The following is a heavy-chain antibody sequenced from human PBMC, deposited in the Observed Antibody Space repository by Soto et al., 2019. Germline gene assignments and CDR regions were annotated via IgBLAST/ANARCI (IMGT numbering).Heavy chain of an antibody. CDR3: ARDRGYYFDY. CDR1: GGSISSGHNY. CDR2: MYYSGKT. D-gene: IGHD3-10*01. V-gene: IGHV4-30-4*01. J-gene: IGHJ4*02. Sequence: QMQVQESGPGLVKPSQTLSLTCTVSGGSISSGHNYWSWIRQPPGKDLEWIGYMYYSGKTYYNPSLKSRVTISVDTSKNQFSLKLSSVTAADTAVYYCARDRGYYFDYWGQGTLVTVSS.